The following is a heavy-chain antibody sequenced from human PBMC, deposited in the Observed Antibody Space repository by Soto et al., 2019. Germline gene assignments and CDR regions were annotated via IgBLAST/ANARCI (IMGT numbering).Heavy chain of an antibody. CDR1: GFSFSDSW. CDR3: ARGNQWFEP. V-gene: IGHV3-74*01. J-gene: IGHJ5*02. Sequence: PGGSLRLSCAASGFSFSDSWRHWVRQAPGKGLMWVSRINSDGSSTNYADSVKGRFTISRDNSRNTLYLQMSSLRAEDTAVYYCARGNQWFEPWGQGTLVTVSS. CDR2: INSDGSST.